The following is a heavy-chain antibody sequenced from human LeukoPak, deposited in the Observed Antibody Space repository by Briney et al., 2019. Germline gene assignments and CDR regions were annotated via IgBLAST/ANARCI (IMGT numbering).Heavy chain of an antibody. CDR1: GVSINTCCYY. CDR3: ARGRSYGFDFDS. CDR2: KYYSGST. Sequence: PSETLSLTRDVSGVSINTCCYYWTWIRQPPGQGLEWIGYKYYSGSTRYNSSLRSRLTISLDSSKNQFSLKLTSVTAADTAVYYCARGRSYGFDFDSWGPGTLVIVSS. D-gene: IGHD5-18*01. V-gene: IGHV4-61*01. J-gene: IGHJ4*02.